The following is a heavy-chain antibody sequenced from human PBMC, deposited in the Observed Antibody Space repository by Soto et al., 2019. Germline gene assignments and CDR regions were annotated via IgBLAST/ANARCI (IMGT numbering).Heavy chain of an antibody. J-gene: IGHJ4*02. CDR2: IDSGSNLI. CDR1: GFTFHTYS. D-gene: IGHD1-1*01. V-gene: IGHV3-21*01. CDR3: ASAVGTY. Sequence: EVLLVESGGGLVKPGGSLRLSCAASGFTFHTYSMNWVRQAPGKGLEWVSSIDSGSNLIHYADSVKGRFTISRDNANNSLYLQMNGLRAEESAVYYCASAVGTYWGQGALVTVSS.